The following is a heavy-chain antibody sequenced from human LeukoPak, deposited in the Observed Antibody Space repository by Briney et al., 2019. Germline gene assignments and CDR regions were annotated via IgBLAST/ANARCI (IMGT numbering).Heavy chain of an antibody. CDR1: GGSISSSSYY. J-gene: IGHJ4*02. Sequence: SEPLSLTCTVSGGSISSSSYYWGWIRQPPGKGLEWIGSVYYSGSTYYNPSLKSRVTLSVDTSKHQFSLNLSSVTAADTAVYYCARRYYDSSGYYQICYFDYWGQGTLVTVSS. CDR2: VYYSGST. CDR3: ARRYYDSSGYYQICYFDY. D-gene: IGHD3-22*01. V-gene: IGHV4-39*01.